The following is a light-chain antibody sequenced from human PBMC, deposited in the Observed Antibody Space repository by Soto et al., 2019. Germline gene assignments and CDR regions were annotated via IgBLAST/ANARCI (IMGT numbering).Light chain of an antibody. CDR3: QQYNTYPLT. V-gene: IGKV1-5*03. CDR1: QGISTW. J-gene: IGKJ4*01. CDR2: KAS. Sequence: DIQMTQSPSTLSASVGDRVTITCRASQGISTWLAWYQQKPGKAPKLLIYKASSLEGGVPSRFSGSGSGTEFNITVNSLQPDDFATYYCQQYNTYPLTFGGGTTVEIK.